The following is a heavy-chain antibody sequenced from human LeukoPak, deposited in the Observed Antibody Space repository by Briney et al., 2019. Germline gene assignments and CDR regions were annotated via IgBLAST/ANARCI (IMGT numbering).Heavy chain of an antibody. V-gene: IGHV4-39*01. CDR2: IYYSGST. CDR3: ARLAAAGTEQIRTGRYYFDY. CDR1: GGPISSSSYY. J-gene: IGHJ4*02. Sequence: SETLSLTCTVSGGPISSSSYYWGWIRQPPGKGLEWIGSIYYSGSTYYNPSLESRVTISVDTSKNQFSLKLSSVTAADTAVYYCARLAAAGTEQIRTGRYYFDYWGQGTLVTVSS. D-gene: IGHD6-13*01.